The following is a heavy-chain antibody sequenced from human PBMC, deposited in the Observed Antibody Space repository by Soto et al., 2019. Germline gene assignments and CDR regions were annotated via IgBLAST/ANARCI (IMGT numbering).Heavy chain of an antibody. J-gene: IGHJ4*02. CDR2: ISGSSSCI. D-gene: IGHD3-16*01. Sequence: GGSLRLSCAASGFTFSSYAMSWVRQAPGKGLEWVSSISGSSSCIYYADSVKGRFTISRDNAKNSLYLQMNSLRAEDTAVYYCARGIRSFDYWGQGTLVTVSS. V-gene: IGHV3-21*01. CDR1: GFTFSSYA. CDR3: ARGIRSFDY.